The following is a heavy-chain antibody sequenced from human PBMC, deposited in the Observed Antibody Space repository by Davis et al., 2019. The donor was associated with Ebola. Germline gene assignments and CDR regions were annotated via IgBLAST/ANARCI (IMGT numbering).Heavy chain of an antibody. CDR1: GYSFTSYW. Sequence: GESLKISCKSSGYSFTSYWIGWVRQMPGKGLEWMGIIYPGDSDTKYSPSFHGQVTISPDKSVNTAYLQWSSLKASDSAMYYCARSRYYDTSGYYPVHWFDPWGQGTLVTVSS. J-gene: IGHJ5*02. V-gene: IGHV5-51*01. CDR2: IYPGDSDT. CDR3: ARSRYYDTSGYYPVHWFDP. D-gene: IGHD3-22*01.